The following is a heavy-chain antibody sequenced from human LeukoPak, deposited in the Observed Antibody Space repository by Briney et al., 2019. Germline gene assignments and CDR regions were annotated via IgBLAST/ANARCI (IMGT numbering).Heavy chain of an antibody. J-gene: IGHJ4*02. CDR2: IWYDGSNK. Sequence: GGSLRLSFAASVFTFSSYGMRWVRQAPGKGLEWVAVIWYDGSNKYYVDSVKGRFTISRDNSKNTLYLQMNSLRAEDTAVYSCARARGPYGDYETHWGQGTLVTVSS. CDR3: ARARGPYGDYETH. V-gene: IGHV3-33*01. D-gene: IGHD4-17*01. CDR1: VFTFSSYG.